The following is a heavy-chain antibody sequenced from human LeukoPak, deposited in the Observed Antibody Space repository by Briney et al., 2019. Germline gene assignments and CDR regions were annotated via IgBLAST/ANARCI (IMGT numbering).Heavy chain of an antibody. D-gene: IGHD4-23*01. V-gene: IGHV1-18*01. CDR1: GYTFTSYG. J-gene: IGHJ3*02. CDR3: ARADDYGGNPGAFDI. Sequence: ASVKVSCKASGYTFTSYGISWVRPAPGQGLEWMGWISAYNVHTNYAQNLQGRVTMTTDTSTSTAYMELRSLTSDDTALYYCARADDYGGNPGAFDIWGQGTMVTVSS. CDR2: ISAYNVHT.